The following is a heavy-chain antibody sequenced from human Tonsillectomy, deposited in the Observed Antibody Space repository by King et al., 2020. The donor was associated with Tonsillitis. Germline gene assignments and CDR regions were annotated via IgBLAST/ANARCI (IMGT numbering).Heavy chain of an antibody. CDR2: ISWNCGSI. Sequence: VQLVQSGGALVQPGRSLRLSCAPSGFSFYDYAMHWVRQAPGKGREWVSGISWNCGSIGYADSVKGRFTISRDNAKNFLYLQMNSLRAEDTALYYCTKDPDYYDSSTSWGQGTLVTVSS. D-gene: IGHD3-22*01. CDR3: TKDPDYYDSSTS. V-gene: IGHV3-9*01. CDR1: GFSFYDYA. J-gene: IGHJ4*02.